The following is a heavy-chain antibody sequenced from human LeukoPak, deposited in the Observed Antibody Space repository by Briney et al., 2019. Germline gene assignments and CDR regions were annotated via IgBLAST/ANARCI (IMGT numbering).Heavy chain of an antibody. CDR1: GFTFSSYW. CDR2: IKSDGSST. Sequence: PGGSLRLSCAASGFTFSSYWMHWVRQGPGKGLLWVSRIKSDGSSTTYADSVKGRFTISRDNAKNTLYLQMNSLRAEDTAVYYCARRSAARDAFDIWGQGTMVTVSS. CDR3: ARRSAARDAFDI. D-gene: IGHD6-6*01. J-gene: IGHJ3*02. V-gene: IGHV3-74*03.